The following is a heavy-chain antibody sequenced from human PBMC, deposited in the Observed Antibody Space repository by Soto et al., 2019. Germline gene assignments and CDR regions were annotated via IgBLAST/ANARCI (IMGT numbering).Heavy chain of an antibody. Sequence: QVQVVQSGTEVKKPGASVKVSCKASGYTFTDYYMHWVRQAPGQGLEWMGWINLKSGGTNYAQKFQGRVTMTRDTSISTAYMELSRLTSDDTALYYCARGVITIFGVVDYWGQGTLVTVSS. D-gene: IGHD3-3*01. CDR3: ARGVITIFGVVDY. CDR2: INLKSGGT. J-gene: IGHJ4*02. CDR1: GYTFTDYY. V-gene: IGHV1-2*02.